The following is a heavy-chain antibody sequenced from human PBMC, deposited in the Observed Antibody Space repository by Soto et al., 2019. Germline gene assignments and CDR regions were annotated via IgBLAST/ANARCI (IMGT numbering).Heavy chain of an antibody. D-gene: IGHD4-17*01. V-gene: IGHV1-3*01. Sequence: ASLTVYWEAFAVACGCLAMQCVQQAPGQWLEWMGWINAGNGNTKYSQKFQGRVTITRDTSASTAYMELSSLRSEGTAVYYCARDLGCYGECGLSVYWGQRTPVT. CDR1: AVACGCLA. J-gene: IGHJ1*01. CDR2: INAGNGNT. CDR3: ARDLGCYGECGLSVY.